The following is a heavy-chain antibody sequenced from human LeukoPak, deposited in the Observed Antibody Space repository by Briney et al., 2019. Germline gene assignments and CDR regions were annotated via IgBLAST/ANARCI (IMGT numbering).Heavy chain of an antibody. J-gene: IGHJ4*02. D-gene: IGHD6-19*01. V-gene: IGHV4-59*08. CDR1: GGSISSYY. Sequence: PSETLSLTCTVSGGSISSYYWSWIRQPPGKGLEWIGYIYYSGSTNYNPSLKSRVTISVDTSKNQFSLKLSSVTAADTAVYYCARPDSSGWYWGLGYWGQGTLVTVSS. CDR3: ARPDSSGWYWGLGY. CDR2: IYYSGST.